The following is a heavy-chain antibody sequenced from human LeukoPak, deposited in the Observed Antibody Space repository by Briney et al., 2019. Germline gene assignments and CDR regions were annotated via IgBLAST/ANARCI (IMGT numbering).Heavy chain of an antibody. J-gene: IGHJ2*01. CDR2: IYWNDEN. D-gene: IGHD3-22*01. CDR1: GFSLSTSGVG. Sequence: SGPTLVNPRQTLTLTCTFSGFSLSTSGVGVGWIRQTPEKALEWLAHIYWNDENRYSPFLRNRLTVTKDTSKNQVVLTMTNMDPVDTGTYYCAHSQYYYDSSGSVSYRNNWGRGTLVTVSS. V-gene: IGHV2-5*01. CDR3: AHSQYYYDSSGSVSYRNN.